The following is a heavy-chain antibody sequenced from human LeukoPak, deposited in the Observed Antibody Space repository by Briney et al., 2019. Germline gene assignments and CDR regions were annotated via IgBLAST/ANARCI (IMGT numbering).Heavy chain of an antibody. CDR2: ISSSGSTI. Sequence: PGGSLRLSCAASGFTFSSYEMNWVRQAPGKWLEWVSYISSSGSTIYYADSVKGRFTISRDNSKNTLYLQMNSLRAEDTAVYYCAKFVVVTAKGAFDIWGQGTMVTVSS. CDR1: GFTFSSYE. V-gene: IGHV3-48*03. D-gene: IGHD2-21*02. J-gene: IGHJ3*02. CDR3: AKFVVVTAKGAFDI.